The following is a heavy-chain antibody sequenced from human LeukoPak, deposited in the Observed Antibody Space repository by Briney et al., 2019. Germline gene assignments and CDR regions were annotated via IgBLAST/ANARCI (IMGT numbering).Heavy chain of an antibody. J-gene: IGHJ4*02. CDR2: INPDGSAI. V-gene: IGHV3-74*01. CDR3: ATAGNYRFDY. Sequence: PGGSLRLSCTASGFTFSSLAMTWVRQAPGKGLVWVSRINPDGSAINYADSVKGRFTISRDNAKNTLYLQMNGLRAEDTAVYYCATAGNYRFDYWGQGTLVTVSS. D-gene: IGHD1-7*01. CDR1: GFTFSSLA.